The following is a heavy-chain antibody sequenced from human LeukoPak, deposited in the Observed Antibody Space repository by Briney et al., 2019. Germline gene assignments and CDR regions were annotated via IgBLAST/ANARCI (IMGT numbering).Heavy chain of an antibody. CDR1: GGSISYYY. J-gene: IGHJ4*02. V-gene: IGHV4-59*08. CDR2: IYYTGST. CDR3: ARDLSITMIRGVTFDY. D-gene: IGHD3-10*01. Sequence: ASETLSLTCTVSGGSISYYYWSWIRQPPGKALEWIGYIYYTGSTNYNPSLKSRVTISVDTSKNQFSLKLSSVTAADTAVYYCARDLSITMIRGVTFDYWGQGTLVTVSS.